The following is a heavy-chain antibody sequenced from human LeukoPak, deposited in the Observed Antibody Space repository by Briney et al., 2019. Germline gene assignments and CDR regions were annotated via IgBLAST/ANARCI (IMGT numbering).Heavy chain of an antibody. D-gene: IGHD2-2*02. CDR3: ARRCSSTSCYRGENWFDP. CDR2: IKQDGSEK. J-gene: IGHJ5*02. V-gene: IGHV3-7*01. CDR1: GFTFSSYW. Sequence: PGGSLRLSCAASGFTFSSYWMSWVRQAPGKGLEWVANIKQDGSEKYYVDSVKGRFTISRDNAKNSLCLQMNSLRAEDTAVYYCARRCSSTSCYRGENWFDPWGQGTLVTVSS.